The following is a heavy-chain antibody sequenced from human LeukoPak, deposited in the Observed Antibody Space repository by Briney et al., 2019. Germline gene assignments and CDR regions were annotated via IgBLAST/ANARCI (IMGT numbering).Heavy chain of an antibody. V-gene: IGHV1-46*01. CDR2: INPSGGST. CDR1: GYTFTSYY. Sequence: ASVKVSCKASGYTFTSYYMHWVRQAPGQGLEWMGIINPSGGSTSYAQKFQGRVTMTRDMSTSTVYMELSSLRSEDTAVYYCARANPLKKRWLQLIGYFDYWGQGTLVTVSS. CDR3: ARANPLKKRWLQLIGYFDY. D-gene: IGHD5-24*01. J-gene: IGHJ4*02.